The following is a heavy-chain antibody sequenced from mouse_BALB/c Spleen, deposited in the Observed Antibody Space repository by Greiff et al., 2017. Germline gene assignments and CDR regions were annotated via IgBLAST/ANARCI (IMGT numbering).Heavy chain of an antibody. D-gene: IGHD4-1*01. Sequence: LQQPGSELVRPGASVKLSCKASGYTFTSYWMHWVKQRPGQGLEWIGNIYPGSGSTNYDEKFKSKATLTVDTSSSTAYMQLSSLTSEDSAVYYCAIANWDKGPFAYWGQGTLVTVSA. CDR2: IYPGSGST. CDR3: AIANWDKGPFAY. J-gene: IGHJ3*01. V-gene: IGHV1S22*01. CDR1: GYTFTSYW.